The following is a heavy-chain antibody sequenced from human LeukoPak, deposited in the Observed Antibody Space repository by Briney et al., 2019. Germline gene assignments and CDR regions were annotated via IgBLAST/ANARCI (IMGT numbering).Heavy chain of an antibody. CDR3: ATYTQHFEAPGTDY. V-gene: IGHV3-7*01. CDR1: GFTLRNDR. CDR2: IDKDGSEK. Sequence: GGSLRLSCSVTGFTLRNDRMRWARQAPGKGLEWVASIDKDGSEKRYVDSVKGRFTISRDKARNAVYLQRTSLGAEDTAVYYCATYTQHFEAPGTDYWGQGTLVSVSS. D-gene: IGHD6-13*01. J-gene: IGHJ4*02.